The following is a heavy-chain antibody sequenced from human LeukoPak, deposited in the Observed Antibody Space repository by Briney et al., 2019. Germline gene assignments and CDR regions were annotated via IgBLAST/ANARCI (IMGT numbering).Heavy chain of an antibody. V-gene: IGHV3-74*01. CDR2: INSDGRST. J-gene: IGHJ6*02. D-gene: IGHD1-1*01. CDR3: AKDLISGTWGGLDYYYYAMDV. CDR1: GLTFSSYW. Sequence: PGGSLKLSCAASGLTFSSYWMHWVRQAPGKGLVWVSRINSDGRSTNYADPVKGRFTISRDNAKNTLYLQMNRLRAGDTAIYYCAKDLISGTWGGLDYYYYAMDVWGPGTTVTVSS.